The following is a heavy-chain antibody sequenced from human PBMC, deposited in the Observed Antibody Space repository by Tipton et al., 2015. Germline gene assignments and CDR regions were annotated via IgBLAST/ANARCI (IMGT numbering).Heavy chain of an antibody. V-gene: IGHV4-38-2*01. CDR3: ARARGRHGGLFES. J-gene: IGHJ4*02. Sequence: TLSLTCAVSAYSISSGYYWAWCRQPPGEGLEWIGRLYFSRSTYYNPSPKSRVTISVDTSKTQFSLKMSSVTASDTAVYYCARARGRHGGLFESWGQGILVTVPS. D-gene: IGHD4-23*01. CDR1: AYSISSGYY. CDR2: LYFSRST.